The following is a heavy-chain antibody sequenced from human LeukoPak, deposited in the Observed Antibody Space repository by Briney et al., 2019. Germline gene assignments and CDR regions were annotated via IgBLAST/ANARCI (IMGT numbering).Heavy chain of an antibody. J-gene: IGHJ4*02. D-gene: IGHD5-24*01. V-gene: IGHV3-23*01. CDR2: ISGSGSST. CDR3: AKGQWGATMLFDY. Sequence: GGSLRLSCAASGFTFSSYAMSWVRQAPGKGLEWVSAISGSGSSTYYADSVKGRFTISRDNSKNTLYLQMNSLRAEDTAIYYCAKGQWGATMLFDYWGQGTLVTVSS. CDR1: GFTFSSYA.